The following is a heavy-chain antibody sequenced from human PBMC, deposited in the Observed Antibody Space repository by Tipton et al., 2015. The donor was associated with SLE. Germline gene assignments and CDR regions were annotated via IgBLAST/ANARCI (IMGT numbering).Heavy chain of an antibody. V-gene: IGHV4-39*07. D-gene: IGHD6-19*01. CDR1: GGSISSGSYY. Sequence: TLSLTCTVSGGSISSGSYYWGWIRQPPGKGLEWIGEINHSGSTNYNPSLKSRVTISVDTSKNQFSLKLSSVTAADTAVYYCARKQQWLPGDYWGQGTLVTVSS. CDR2: INHSGST. J-gene: IGHJ4*02. CDR3: ARKQQWLPGDY.